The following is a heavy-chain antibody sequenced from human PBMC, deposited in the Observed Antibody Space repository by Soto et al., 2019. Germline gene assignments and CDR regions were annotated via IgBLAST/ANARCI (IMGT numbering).Heavy chain of an antibody. D-gene: IGHD2-15*01. CDR2: IYYSGST. J-gene: IGHJ4*02. CDR3: ARGVEVADIYFDY. V-gene: IGHV4-61*01. Sequence: QVQLQESGPGLVKPSETLSLTCTVSGGSVSSGSYYWSWIRQPPGKGLEWIGYIYYSGSTNYNPSLQSRVTISVDTSKNQFSLKLSSVTAADTAVYYCARGVEVADIYFDYWGQGTLVTVSS. CDR1: GGSVSSGSYY.